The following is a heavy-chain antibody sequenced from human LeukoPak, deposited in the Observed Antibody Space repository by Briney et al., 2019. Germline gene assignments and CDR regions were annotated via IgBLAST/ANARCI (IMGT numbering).Heavy chain of an antibody. Sequence: GGSLRLSCAASGFTFSSYWMHWVRQAPGKGLEWVAVIWYDGSNKYYADSVKGRFTISRDNSKNTLYLQMNSLRAEDTAVYYCARDKGYNYGYSMDYWGQGTLVTVSS. J-gene: IGHJ4*02. CDR1: GFTFSSYW. V-gene: IGHV3-33*08. CDR2: IWYDGSNK. D-gene: IGHD5-18*01. CDR3: ARDKGYNYGYSMDY.